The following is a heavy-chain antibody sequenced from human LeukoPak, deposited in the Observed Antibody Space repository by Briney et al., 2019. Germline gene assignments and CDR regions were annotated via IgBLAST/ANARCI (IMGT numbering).Heavy chain of an antibody. CDR1: GDSLGTFF. Sequence: PSETLSLTCTVSGDSLGTFFWHWIRQPPGKGLEWMGYIYDRGTTAYNPSLKRRVTISVDTSKNQFSLKLSSVTAADTAVYYCARHSRIYYDSSLAHFDYWGQGTLVTVSS. CDR3: ARHSRIYYDSSLAHFDY. J-gene: IGHJ4*02. D-gene: IGHD3-22*01. CDR2: IYDRGTT. V-gene: IGHV4-59*08.